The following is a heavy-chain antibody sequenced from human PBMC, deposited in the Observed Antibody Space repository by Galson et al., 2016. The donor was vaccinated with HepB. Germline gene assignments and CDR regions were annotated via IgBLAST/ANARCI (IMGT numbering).Heavy chain of an antibody. V-gene: IGHV4-31*03. CDR3: SGYEVVSCDS. CDR1: GGSISSRGYY. CDR2: TYYSGGH. D-gene: IGHD2-15*01. Sequence: TLSLTCTVSGGSISSRGYYWSWIRQHPGKGLEWIGYTYYSGGHYYTPSLQSRLTISLDTSKNHFSLKLYSVTAADTAVYYCSGYEVVSCDSWGQGTLVTVSS. J-gene: IGHJ4*02.